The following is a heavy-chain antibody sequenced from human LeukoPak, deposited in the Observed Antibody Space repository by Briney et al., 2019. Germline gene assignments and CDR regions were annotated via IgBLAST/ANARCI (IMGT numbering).Heavy chain of an antibody. V-gene: IGHV1-69*01. CDR2: IIPIFGTA. D-gene: IGHD1-26*01. CDR3: AGNSGSYYDPGSYYYYMDV. CDR1: GGTFSSYA. J-gene: IGHJ6*03. Sequence: SVKVSCKASGGTFSSYAISWVRQAPGQGLEWMGGIIPIFGTANYAQKFQGRVTITADEPTSTAYMELSSMRSEDTAVYYCAGNSGSYYDPGSYYYYMDVWGKGTTVTVSS.